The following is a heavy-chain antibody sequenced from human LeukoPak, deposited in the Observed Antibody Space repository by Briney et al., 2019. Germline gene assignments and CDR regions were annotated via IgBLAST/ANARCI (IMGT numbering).Heavy chain of an antibody. CDR3: ARHRWLQVFDY. Sequence: SETLSLTCTVSGGSISSYYWSWIRQPPGKGLEWIGYIYYSGSTNYNPSLKSRVTISVDTSKNQFSLKLSSVTAADTAVYYCARHRWLQVFDYWGQGTLVTVSS. CDR1: GGSISSYY. D-gene: IGHD5-12*01. V-gene: IGHV4-59*08. J-gene: IGHJ4*02. CDR2: IYYSGST.